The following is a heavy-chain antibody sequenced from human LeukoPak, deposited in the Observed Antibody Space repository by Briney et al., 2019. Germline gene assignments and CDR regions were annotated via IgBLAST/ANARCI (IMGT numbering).Heavy chain of an antibody. CDR3: ARESLGYCSSTSCYEHYYYYMDV. D-gene: IGHD2-2*01. Sequence: PGGSLRLSCAASGFTFDDYAMHWVRQAPGKGLEWVSGISWNSGSIGYADSVKGRFTISRDNAKNSLYLQMNSLRAEDTAVYYCARESLGYCSSTSCYEHYYYYMDVWGKGTTVTVSS. CDR2: ISWNSGSI. CDR1: GFTFDDYA. J-gene: IGHJ6*03. V-gene: IGHV3-9*01.